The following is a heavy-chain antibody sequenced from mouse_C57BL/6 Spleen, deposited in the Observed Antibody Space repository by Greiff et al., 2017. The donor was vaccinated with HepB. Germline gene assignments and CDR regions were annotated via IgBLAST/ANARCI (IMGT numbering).Heavy chain of an antibody. V-gene: IGHV5-16*01. CDR3: AGERDWYFDV. CDR1: GFTFSDYY. Sequence: EVQLVESEGGLVQPGSSMKLSCTASGFTFSDYYMAWVRQVPEKGLEWVANINYDGSSTYYLDSLKSRFIISRDNEKNMLYLHMSSLKSEDTATYYWAGERDWYFDVWGTGTTLTVSS. CDR2: INYDGSST. J-gene: IGHJ1*03.